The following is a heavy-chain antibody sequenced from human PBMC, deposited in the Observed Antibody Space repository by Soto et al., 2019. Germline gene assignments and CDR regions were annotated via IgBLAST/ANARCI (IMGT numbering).Heavy chain of an antibody. J-gene: IGHJ6*02. CDR1: GYSFTDYH. V-gene: IGHV1-2*04. CDR2: INPKSGGT. D-gene: IGHD2-8*01. Sequence: ASVKVSCKASGYSFTDYHIHWVRQAPGQGLEWLGRINPKSGGTSTAQKFQGWVTMTRDRSVSTVYMELTRLRSDDTAVYFCARGHSTDCSNGVCSFFYNHEMDVWGQGTTVTVSS. CDR3: ARGHSTDCSNGVCSFFYNHEMDV.